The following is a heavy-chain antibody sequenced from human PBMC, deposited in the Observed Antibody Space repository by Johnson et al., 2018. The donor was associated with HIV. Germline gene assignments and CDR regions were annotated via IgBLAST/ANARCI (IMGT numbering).Heavy chain of an antibody. J-gene: IGHJ3*02. CDR3: ARGIGEQQLVPGRPPPGDDAFDI. Sequence: VQLVESGGDLVQPGGSLKLSCAASGFTFSSYAMHWVRQAPGKGLEYVSAISSNGGSTYYANSVKGRFTISRDNSKNTLYLQMGSLRAEDMAVYYCARGIGEQQLVPGRPPPGDDAFDIWGQGTMVTVSS. D-gene: IGHD6-13*01. CDR2: ISSNGGST. V-gene: IGHV3-64*01. CDR1: GFTFSSYA.